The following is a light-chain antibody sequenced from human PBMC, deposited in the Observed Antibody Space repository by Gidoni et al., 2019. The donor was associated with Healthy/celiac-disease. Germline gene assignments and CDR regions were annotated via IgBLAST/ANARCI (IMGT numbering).Light chain of an antibody. J-gene: IGKJ1*01. CDR3: QQYYSYPRT. V-gene: IGKV1-8*01. Sequence: AIRITQSPSSLSSSTGDRVTITCRASQGISSYLAWYQQKPGKAPKLLIYAASTLQSGVPSRFSGSGSGTDFTLTISCLQTEDFATYYFQQYYSYPRTFGQGTQVEIK. CDR2: AAS. CDR1: QGISSY.